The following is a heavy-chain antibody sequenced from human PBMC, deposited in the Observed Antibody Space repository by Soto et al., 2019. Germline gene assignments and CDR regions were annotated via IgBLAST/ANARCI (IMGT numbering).Heavy chain of an antibody. CDR2: ISDSGGST. CDR1: RFTFSNYA. Sequence: PGGSLRLSCAASRFTFSNYAMSWVRQAPGQGLEWVSGISDSGGSTYYADSVKGRFTISRDNSKNTLYLQMNSLRVEDTAVYYCAKPNFDFWSGSTRRHFDSWGQGTLVTVSS. CDR3: AKPNFDFWSGSTRRHFDS. D-gene: IGHD3-3*01. J-gene: IGHJ4*02. V-gene: IGHV3-23*01.